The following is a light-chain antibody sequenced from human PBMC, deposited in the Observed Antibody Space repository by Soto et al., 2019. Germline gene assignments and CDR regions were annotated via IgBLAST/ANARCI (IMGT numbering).Light chain of an antibody. V-gene: IGLV1-44*01. CDR3: AAWDDSLNALV. J-gene: IGLJ2*01. Sequence: QSVLTQPPSASGTPGQGITISCSGSNSNIGSNTVNWYQQLPGTAPKALIHTNSQRPSGVPDRFSGSKSGTSASLAISGLQSDDEAHYYCAAWDDSLNALVFGGGTKLTVL. CDR1: NSNIGSNT. CDR2: TNS.